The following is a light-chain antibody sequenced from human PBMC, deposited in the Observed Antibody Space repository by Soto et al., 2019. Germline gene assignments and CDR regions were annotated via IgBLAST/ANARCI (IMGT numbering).Light chain of an antibody. CDR3: QQYGSSPRT. V-gene: IGKV3-20*01. Sequence: EVVLTQSPGTLSLSPGERATLSCRASQSVTNNYLAWYQQKPGQAPRLLIYGASSRATGIPDRFSGSGSGTDFTLTISRLEPEDPAVYYCQQYGSSPRTFGQGTKLEI. J-gene: IGKJ2*01. CDR2: GAS. CDR1: QSVTNNY.